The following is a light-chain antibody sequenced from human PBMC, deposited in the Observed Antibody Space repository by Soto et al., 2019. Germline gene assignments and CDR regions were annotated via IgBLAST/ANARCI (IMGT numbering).Light chain of an antibody. Sequence: GVPNRFSGSKSGNMATLTISGLLTEDEADYYCGSYASATLIFGGGTKLTVL. J-gene: IGLJ2*01. V-gene: IGLV2-14*01. CDR3: GSYASATLI.